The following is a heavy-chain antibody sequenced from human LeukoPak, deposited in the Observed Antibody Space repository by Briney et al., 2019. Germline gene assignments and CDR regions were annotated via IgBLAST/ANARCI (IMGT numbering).Heavy chain of an antibody. Sequence: GASVKVSCKASGYTLTSYYMHWVRQAPGQGLEWMGIINPSGGSTSYAQKFQGRVTMTRDTSTSTVYMELSSLRSEDTAVYYCARDGSDCGGDCYSGYFQHWGQGTLVTVSS. D-gene: IGHD2-21*02. V-gene: IGHV1-46*01. CDR1: GYTLTSYY. CDR2: INPSGGST. CDR3: ARDGSDCGGDCYSGYFQH. J-gene: IGHJ1*01.